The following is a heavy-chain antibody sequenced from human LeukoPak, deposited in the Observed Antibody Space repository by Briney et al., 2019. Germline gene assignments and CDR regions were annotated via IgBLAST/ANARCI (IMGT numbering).Heavy chain of an antibody. CDR1: GYIFTIYW. CDR2: IYPGDSDN. V-gene: IGHV5-51*01. D-gene: IGHD6-13*01. J-gene: IGHJ4*02. CDR3: ARHLYSSSWAPFDY. Sequence: GESLKISCKGSGYIFTIYWIGRVRQMPGKGLEWMVIIYPGDSDNRYSPSFQGQVTISADKSISTAYLQWSSLKASDTAMYYCARHLYSSSWAPFDYWGQGTLVTVSS.